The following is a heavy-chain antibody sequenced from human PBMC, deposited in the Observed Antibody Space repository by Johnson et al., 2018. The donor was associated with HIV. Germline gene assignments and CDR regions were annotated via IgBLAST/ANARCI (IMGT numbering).Heavy chain of an antibody. CDR1: GFTVSSNY. Sequence: EVQLVESGGGLVQPGGSLRLSCAASGFTVSSNYMSWVRQAPGKGLEWVSVIYSGGSTYYADSVKGRFTISRDNSKNTLYLQMNSLRAEDTAVYYCARDPPRYYYDSSTVPSKLPSDAFDIWSQGTMVTVSS. J-gene: IGHJ3*02. V-gene: IGHV3-53*01. CDR3: ARDPPRYYYDSSTVPSKLPSDAFDI. CDR2: IYSGGST. D-gene: IGHD3-22*01.